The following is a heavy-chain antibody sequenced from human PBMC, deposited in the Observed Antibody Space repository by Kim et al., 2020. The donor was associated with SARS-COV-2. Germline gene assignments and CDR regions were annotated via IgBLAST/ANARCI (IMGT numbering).Heavy chain of an antibody. V-gene: IGHV5-51*01. CDR1: GYSFTSYW. J-gene: IGHJ6*02. CDR2: IYPGDSDT. Sequence: GESLKISCKGSGYSFTSYWIGWVRQMPGKGLEWMGIIYPGDSDTRYSPSFQGQVTISADKSISTAYLQWSSLKASDTAMYYCARHMPQAGYYYGMDVWGQGTTVTVSS. CDR3: ARHMPQAGYYYGMDV. D-gene: IGHD2-2*01.